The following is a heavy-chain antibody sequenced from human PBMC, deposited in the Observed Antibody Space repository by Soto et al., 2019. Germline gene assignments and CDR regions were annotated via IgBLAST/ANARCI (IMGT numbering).Heavy chain of an antibody. D-gene: IGHD3-22*01. J-gene: IGHJ3*02. CDR3: ARPTRIENSSCPYDAFDI. Sequence: GASVKVSCKASGGTFSSYAISWVRQAPGQGLEWMGGLLPIFGTANYAQKFQGRVTITADESTCTAYMELSSLRSEDTAVYYCARPTRIENSSCPYDAFDIWGQGSMFTVSS. V-gene: IGHV1-69*13. CDR1: GGTFSSYA. CDR2: LLPIFGTA.